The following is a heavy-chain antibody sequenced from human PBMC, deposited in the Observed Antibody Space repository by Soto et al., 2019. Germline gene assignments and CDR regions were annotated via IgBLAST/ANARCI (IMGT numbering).Heavy chain of an antibody. Sequence: QAQLEQSGGEVKKPGSSVKVSCKASRVAFSKFVTWVRQAPGLGLEWVGGIIPIFGTANYAQKFQGRVTIPADESTSTSYMEVNNLRSEDTAVYYCAKVRYSSPMGYYYGMDVWGHGTTVTVSS. D-gene: IGHD6-19*01. J-gene: IGHJ6*02. CDR3: AKVRYSSPMGYYYGMDV. V-gene: IGHV1-69*01. CDR2: IIPIFGTA. CDR1: RVAFSKFV.